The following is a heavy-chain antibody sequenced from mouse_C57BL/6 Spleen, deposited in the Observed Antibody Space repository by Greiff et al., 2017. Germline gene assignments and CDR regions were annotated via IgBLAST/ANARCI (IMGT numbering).Heavy chain of an antibody. CDR1: GYAFSSYW. CDR2: LYPGDGDT. V-gene: IGHV1-80*01. CDR3: AREGTTVVGYFVY. D-gene: IGHD1-1*01. J-gene: IGHJ2*01. Sequence: VQLQQSGAELVKPGASVKISCKASGYAFSSYWMNWVKQRHGKGLEWIGQLYPGDGDTNYNGKFKGKATMTAAKSYSTCYTQISSLTPDGAAVYVCAREGTTVVGYFVYWGQGTTLTVSS.